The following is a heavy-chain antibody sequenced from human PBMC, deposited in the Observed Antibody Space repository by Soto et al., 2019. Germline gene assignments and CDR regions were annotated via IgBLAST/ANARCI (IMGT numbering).Heavy chain of an antibody. V-gene: IGHV4-39*01. CDR2: IYYSGST. CDR1: GGSISSSSYY. D-gene: IGHD1-26*01. J-gene: IGHJ4*02. CDR3: ARHKTIVGPDY. Sequence: SGTLSLTCSVSGGSISSSSYYWGWIRQPPGKGLEWIGSIYYSGSTYYNPSLKSRVTISVDTSKNQFSLKLSSVTAADTAVYYCARHKTIVGPDYWGQGTLVTVSS.